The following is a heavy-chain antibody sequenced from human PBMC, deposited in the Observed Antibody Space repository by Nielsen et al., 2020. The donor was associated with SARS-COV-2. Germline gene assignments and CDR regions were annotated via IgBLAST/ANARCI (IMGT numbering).Heavy chain of an antibody. Sequence: WIRQPPGKGLEWIGSIYYSGSTYYNPSLKSRVTISVDTSKNQFSLKLSSVTAADTAVYYCARLVEQWPNGYYYYYMDVWGKGTTVTVSS. CDR3: ARLVEQWPNGYYYYYMDV. V-gene: IGHV4-39*01. D-gene: IGHD6-19*01. J-gene: IGHJ6*03. CDR2: IYYSGST.